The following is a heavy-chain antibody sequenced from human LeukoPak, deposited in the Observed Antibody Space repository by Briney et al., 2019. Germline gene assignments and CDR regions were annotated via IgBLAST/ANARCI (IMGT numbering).Heavy chain of an antibody. Sequence: GGSLRLSCAASGFTFSSYEMNWVRQAPGKGLEWVSYISDTGGTIYYADSVKGRITISRDNAKNSLYLQMKSLRAGDTAVYYCANSPIMITFGGVIVPTGAFDIWGQGTMVTVSS. V-gene: IGHV3-48*03. J-gene: IGHJ3*02. D-gene: IGHD3-16*02. CDR3: ANSPIMITFGGVIVPTGAFDI. CDR1: GFTFSSYE. CDR2: ISDTGGTI.